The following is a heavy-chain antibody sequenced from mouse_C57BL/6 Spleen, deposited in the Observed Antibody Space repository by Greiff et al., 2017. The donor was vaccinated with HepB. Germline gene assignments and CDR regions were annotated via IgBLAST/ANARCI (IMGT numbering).Heavy chain of an antibody. V-gene: IGHV5-17*01. CDR3: ARRAAYYGSSYAMDY. D-gene: IGHD1-1*01. CDR2: ISSGSSTI. J-gene: IGHJ4*01. CDR1: GFTFSDYG. Sequence: EVMLVESGGGLVKPGGSLKLSCAASGFTFSDYGMHWVRQAPEKGLEWVAYISSGSSTIYYADTVKGRFTISRDNAKNTLFLQMTSLRSEDTAMYYCARRAAYYGSSYAMDYWGQGTSVTVSS.